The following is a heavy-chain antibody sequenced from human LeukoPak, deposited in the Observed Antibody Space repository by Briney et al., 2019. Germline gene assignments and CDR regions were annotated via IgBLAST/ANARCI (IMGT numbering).Heavy chain of an antibody. Sequence: SQTLSLTCAASGGSISSGGYSWSWIRQPAGKGLEWIGYIYHSGSTYYNPSLKSRVTISVDRSKNQFSLKLSSVTAADTAVYYCARDNYSYVLDYWGQGTLVTVSS. V-gene: IGHV4-30-2*01. D-gene: IGHD5-18*01. CDR2: IYHSGST. CDR3: ARDNYSYVLDY. CDR1: GGSISSGGYS. J-gene: IGHJ4*02.